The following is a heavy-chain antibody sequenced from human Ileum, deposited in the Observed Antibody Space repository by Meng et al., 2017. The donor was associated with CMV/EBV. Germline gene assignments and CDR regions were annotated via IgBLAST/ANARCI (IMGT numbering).Heavy chain of an antibody. CDR2: IHPLSGGT. CDR1: GYTFTAYF. V-gene: IGHV1-2*02. CDR3: ARRGDSNKIFDY. D-gene: IGHD4-11*01. J-gene: IGHJ4*02. Sequence: CKGSGYTFTAYFVHWVRQAPGQGLEWMGWIHPLSGGTKYAQNFQGRVTMTRDTSISTAYMDLSSLRSDDTAVYYCARRGDSNKIFDYWGQGTLVTVSS.